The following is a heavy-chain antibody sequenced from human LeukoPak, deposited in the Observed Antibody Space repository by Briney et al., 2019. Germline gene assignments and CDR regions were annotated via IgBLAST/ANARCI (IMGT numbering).Heavy chain of an antibody. D-gene: IGHD2-15*01. J-gene: IGHJ6*02. CDR1: GGSISSSSYY. CDR3: ARTLGYCSGGSCLYYGMDV. CDR2: IYYSGST. V-gene: IGHV4-39*07. Sequence: SETLSLTCTVSGGSISSSSYYWGWIRQPPGKGLEWIGSIYYSGSTNYNPSLKSRVTISVDTSKNQFSLKLSSVTAADTAVYYCARTLGYCSGGSCLYYGMDVWGQGTTVTVSS.